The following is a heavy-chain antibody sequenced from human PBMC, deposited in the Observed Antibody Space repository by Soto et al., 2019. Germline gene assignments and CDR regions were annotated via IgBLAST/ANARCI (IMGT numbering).Heavy chain of an antibody. CDR2: ISYDGSNK. CDR3: AKRAGYDFWRKVDFGAFDI. J-gene: IGHJ3*02. CDR1: GFTFSSYG. Sequence: QVQLVESGGGVVQPGRSLRLSCAASGFTFSSYGMHWVRQAPGKGLEWVAVISYDGSNKYYADSVKGRFTISRDNSKNTLYLQMNSLRAEDTALYYCAKRAGYDFWRKVDFGAFDIWGQGTMVTVSS. D-gene: IGHD3-3*01. V-gene: IGHV3-30*18.